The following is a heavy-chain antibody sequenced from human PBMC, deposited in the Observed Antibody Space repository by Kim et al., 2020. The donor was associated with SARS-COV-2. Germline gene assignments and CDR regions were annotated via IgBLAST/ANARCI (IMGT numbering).Heavy chain of an antibody. J-gene: IGHJ4*02. V-gene: IGHV5-51*01. CDR3: ARSGTSGQRYFDY. CDR1: GYSFTSYW. D-gene: IGHD1-26*01. Sequence: GESLKISCKGSGYSFTSYWIGWVRQMPGKGLEWMGAIYPSDSDTRYSSSFQGQVSISADKSISTAYLQWSSLKASDTAMYYCARSGTSGQRYFDYWGQGTQVTVSS. CDR2: IYPSDSDT.